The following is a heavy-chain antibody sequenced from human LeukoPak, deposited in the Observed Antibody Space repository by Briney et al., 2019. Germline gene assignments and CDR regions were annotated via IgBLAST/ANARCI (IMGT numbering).Heavy chain of an antibody. CDR2: ITPSGGT. D-gene: IGHD5-24*01. J-gene: IGHJ4*02. Sequence: ASVKVSCKASGYTFTSYAIHWVRQAPGQGLEWMGWITPSGGTNYPQKFQGRVAITWDTSITTAYMDLSRLTSDDTAVYYCARDRYGDGFAHLDYWGQGALDTVSS. CDR3: ARDRYGDGFAHLDY. CDR1: GYTFTSYA. V-gene: IGHV1-2*02.